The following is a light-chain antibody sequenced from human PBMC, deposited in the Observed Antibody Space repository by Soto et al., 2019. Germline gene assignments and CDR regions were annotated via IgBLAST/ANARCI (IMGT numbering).Light chain of an antibody. CDR1: QSISTY. V-gene: IGKV1-39*01. J-gene: IGKJ5*01. Sequence: DIQMTQSPSSLSASVGNRVTITCRASQSISTYLNWYQKKPGKAPNLLIYNASRLQSGVHSRFSGCVGGTDFTLSISSVQPEDFATYFCQQSYMDPITFGQGTQLEI. CDR2: NAS. CDR3: QQSYMDPIT.